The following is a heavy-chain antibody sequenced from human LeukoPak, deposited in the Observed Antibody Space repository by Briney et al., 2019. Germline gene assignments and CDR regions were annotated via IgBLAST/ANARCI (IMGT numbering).Heavy chain of an antibody. CDR2: IDHTGST. J-gene: IGHJ6*03. CDR1: DDSITIYY. Sequence: SETLSFTCTVSDDSITIYYWTWIRQPPGKGLEWIGYIDHTGSTNYNPSLNSRVTISRDTSKNHFSLELTSATAADTAVYFCARGRVSSNTWYSTYYYYFYMDVWGKGTTVTVSS. CDR3: ARGRVSSNTWYSTYYYYFYMDV. D-gene: IGHD6-13*01. V-gene: IGHV4-59*01.